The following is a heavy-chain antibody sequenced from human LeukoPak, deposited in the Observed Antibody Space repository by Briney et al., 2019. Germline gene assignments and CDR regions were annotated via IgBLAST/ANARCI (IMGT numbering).Heavy chain of an antibody. CDR3: AREEVYDFWSGYIDLFDY. V-gene: IGHV4-61*02. J-gene: IGHJ4*02. CDR1: GGSISSGSYY. CDR2: IYTSGST. Sequence: SETLSLICTVSGGSISSGSYYWSWIRQPAGKGLEWIGRIYTSGSTNYNPSLKSRVTISVDTSKNQFSLKLSSVTAADTAVYYCAREEVYDFWSGYIDLFDYWGQGTLVTVSS. D-gene: IGHD3-3*01.